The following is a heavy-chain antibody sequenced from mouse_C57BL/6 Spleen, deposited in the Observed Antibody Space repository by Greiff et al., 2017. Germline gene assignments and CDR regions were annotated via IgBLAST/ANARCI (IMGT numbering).Heavy chain of an antibody. CDR3: ARGAFYFDY. CDR2: ILPGGGST. Sequence: QVQLQQSGAELMKPGASVKLSCKATGYTFTGYWIEWVKQRPGHGLEWIGEILPGGGSTNYNEKFKGKATFTANTSSNTAYMQLSSLTTEDSALYYCARGAFYFDYWGQGTTLTVAS. J-gene: IGHJ2*01. D-gene: IGHD3-1*01. V-gene: IGHV1-9*01. CDR1: GYTFTGYW.